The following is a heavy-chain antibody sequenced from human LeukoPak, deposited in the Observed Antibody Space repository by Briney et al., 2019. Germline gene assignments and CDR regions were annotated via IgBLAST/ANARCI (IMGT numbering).Heavy chain of an antibody. Sequence: GGSLRLSCAASGFSFSSFALTWVRQAPGKELEWVSSITGSGVTSYGDSVKGRFSISRDNSRRTLYLQLNSLRVEDTAVYYCAKAVWNSEWELLPFTYWGQGTLVTVSS. CDR3: AKAVWNSEWELLPFTY. CDR2: ITGSGVT. CDR1: GFSFSSFA. D-gene: IGHD1-26*01. V-gene: IGHV3-23*01. J-gene: IGHJ4*02.